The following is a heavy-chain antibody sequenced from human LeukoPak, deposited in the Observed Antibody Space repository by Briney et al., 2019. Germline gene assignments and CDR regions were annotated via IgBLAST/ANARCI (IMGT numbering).Heavy chain of an antibody. CDR1: GGSISSYS. CDR2: IYHSGST. CDR3: ARDSPSSTSWGY. V-gene: IGHV4-59*12. J-gene: IGHJ4*02. Sequence: SETLSLTCTVSGGSISSYSWSWIRQPPGKGLEWIGYIYHSGSTYYNPSLKSRVTISVDKSKNQFSLKLSSVTAADTAVYYCARDSPSSTSWGYWGQGTLVTVSS. D-gene: IGHD2-2*01.